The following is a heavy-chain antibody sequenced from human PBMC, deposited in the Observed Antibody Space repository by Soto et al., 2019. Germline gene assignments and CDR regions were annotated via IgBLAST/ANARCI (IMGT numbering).Heavy chain of an antibody. CDR3: AREGSGWYAGPFDY. D-gene: IGHD6-19*01. CDR1: GDSVSSNSAA. Sequence: SQTLSLTCVISGDSVSSNSAAWNWIRQSPSRGLEWLGRTYYRSKWYNDYAVSVKSRITINPDTSKNQFSLQLNSVAPEDTAVYHCAREGSGWYAGPFDYWGQGTLVTVSS. CDR2: TYYRSKWYN. J-gene: IGHJ4*02. V-gene: IGHV6-1*01.